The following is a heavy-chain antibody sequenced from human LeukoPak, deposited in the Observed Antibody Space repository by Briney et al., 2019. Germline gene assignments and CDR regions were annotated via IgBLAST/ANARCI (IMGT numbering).Heavy chain of an antibody. V-gene: IGHV3-7*01. J-gene: IGHJ4*02. CDR3: ARKNGLDY. CDR2: IKQDGSEK. CDR1: GFTFNNYY. Sequence: PGGSLRLSCAASGFTFNNYYMTWVRQAPGKGLEWVANIKQDGSEKYYVDSVKGRFTISRDNAKNSLYLQMNSLRAEDTAVYYCARKNGLDYWGQGTLVTVSS.